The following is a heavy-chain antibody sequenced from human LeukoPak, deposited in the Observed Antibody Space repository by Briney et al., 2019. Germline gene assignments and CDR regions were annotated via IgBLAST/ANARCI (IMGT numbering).Heavy chain of an antibody. CDR3: ARDGISLSYFYGMDV. CDR1: GFTFSSYD. CDR2: IGTAGDT. V-gene: IGHV3-13*01. J-gene: IGHJ6*02. Sequence: GGSLRLSCAASGFTFSSYDMHWVRQATGKGLEWVSAIGTAGDTYYPDSVKGRFTISRDNSKNTLYLQMNSLRAEDTAVYYCARDGISLSYFYGMDVWGQGTTVTVSS. D-gene: IGHD2/OR15-2a*01.